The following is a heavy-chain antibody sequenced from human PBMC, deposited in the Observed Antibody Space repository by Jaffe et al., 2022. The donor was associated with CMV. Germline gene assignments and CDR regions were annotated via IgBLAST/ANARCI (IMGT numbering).Heavy chain of an antibody. Sequence: EVQLVESGGGLVQPGGSLRLSCAASGFTFSSYAMSWVRQAPGKGLEWVSAISGSGGSTYYADSVKGRFTISRDNSKNTLYLQMNSLRAEDTAVYYCANGADIVVVVAATVAGGVDYWGQGTLVTVSS. CDR3: ANGADIVVVVAATVAGGVDY. D-gene: IGHD2-15*01. J-gene: IGHJ4*02. CDR2: ISGSGGST. CDR1: GFTFSSYA. V-gene: IGHV3-23*04.